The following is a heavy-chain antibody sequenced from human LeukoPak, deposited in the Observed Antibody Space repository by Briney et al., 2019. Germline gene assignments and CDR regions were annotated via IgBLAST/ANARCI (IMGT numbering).Heavy chain of an antibody. CDR3: ARVRAGCGGDCYSAFDI. CDR1: GGSISSGGYY. D-gene: IGHD2-21*02. V-gene: IGHV4-30-2*01. Sequence: PSQTLSLTCTVSGGSISSGGYYWSWIRQPPGKGLEWIGYIYHSGSTYYNPSLKSRVTISVDRSKNQFSLKLSSVTAADTAVYYCARVRAGCGGDCYSAFDIWGQGTMVTVSS. CDR2: IYHSGST. J-gene: IGHJ3*02.